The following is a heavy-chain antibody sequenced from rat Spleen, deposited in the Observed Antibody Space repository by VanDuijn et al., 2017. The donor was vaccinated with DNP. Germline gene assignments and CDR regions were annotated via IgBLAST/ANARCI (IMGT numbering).Heavy chain of an antibody. D-gene: IGHD1-11*01. Sequence: EVQLVESGGGLVQPGRSLKLSCVGSGFTFSRNWMYWFRQAPGKGLEWVASIIYDGSRTYYRDSVKGRFTISRDNAKSTLYLQMDSLRSEDTATYYCATFEGRDAWGQGTSVTVSS. J-gene: IGHJ4*01. CDR3: ATFEGRDA. CDR1: GFTFSRNW. CDR2: IIYDGSRT. V-gene: IGHV5-58*01.